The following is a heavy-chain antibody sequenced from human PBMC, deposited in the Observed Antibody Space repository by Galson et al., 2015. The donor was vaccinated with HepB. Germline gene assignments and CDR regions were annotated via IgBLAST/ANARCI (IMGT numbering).Heavy chain of an antibody. Sequence: CAISGDSVSSTSATWNRIRQSPSRGLEWLGRTYYRSKWYNGYAPSVRRRITVNPDTSKNQFSLQLNSVTPEDTAVYFCVRGDSYGALDPWGQGVLVTVSS. CDR3: VRGDSYGALDP. CDR1: GDSVSSTSAT. V-gene: IGHV6-1*01. J-gene: IGHJ5*02. D-gene: IGHD5-18*01. CDR2: TYYRSKWYN.